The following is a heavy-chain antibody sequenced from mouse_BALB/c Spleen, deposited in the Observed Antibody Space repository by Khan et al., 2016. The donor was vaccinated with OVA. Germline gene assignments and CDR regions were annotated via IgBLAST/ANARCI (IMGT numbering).Heavy chain of an antibody. Sequence: QVQLKESGTELVRPGVSVKTSCKGSGYTFTDYAMHWVKQSHAKSLEWIGVISTYYGDANYNQKFKGKATMTVDKSSSTAYMELARLTSEDSAIYYCARSHSGFAYWGQGTLVTVS. CDR3: ARSHSGFAY. J-gene: IGHJ3*01. CDR1: GYTFTDYA. CDR2: ISTYYGDA. V-gene: IGHV1S137*01.